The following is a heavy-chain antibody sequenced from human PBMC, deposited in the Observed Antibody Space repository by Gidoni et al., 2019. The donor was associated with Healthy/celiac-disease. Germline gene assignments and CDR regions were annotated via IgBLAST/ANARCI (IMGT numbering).Heavy chain of an antibody. CDR3: ARPYSSSWCDYYYGMDV. Sequence: EVQLVESGGGLVQPGGSLRLSCAASGFTVSSNYMSWVRQAPGKGLEWVSVIYSGGSTYYADSVKGRFTISRDNSKNTLYLQMNSLRAEDTAVYYCARPYSSSWCDYYYGMDVWGQGTTVTVSS. J-gene: IGHJ6*02. V-gene: IGHV3-66*04. D-gene: IGHD6-13*01. CDR1: GFTVSSNY. CDR2: IYSGGST.